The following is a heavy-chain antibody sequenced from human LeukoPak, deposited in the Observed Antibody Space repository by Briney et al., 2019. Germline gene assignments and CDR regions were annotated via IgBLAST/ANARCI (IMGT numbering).Heavy chain of an antibody. V-gene: IGHV1-46*01. CDR3: AKARWSTMIPHMGWFDP. J-gene: IGHJ5*02. CDR2: INPSGGTT. CDR1: GYTFTSYH. Sequence: ASVKVSCKASGYTFTSYHMHWVRQAPGQGLEWMGIINPSGGTTNYAQKFRGRVTMTRDMSTSTVYMELSSLRSEDTAVYYCAKARWSTMIPHMGWFDPWGQGTLVTVSS. D-gene: IGHD3-22*01.